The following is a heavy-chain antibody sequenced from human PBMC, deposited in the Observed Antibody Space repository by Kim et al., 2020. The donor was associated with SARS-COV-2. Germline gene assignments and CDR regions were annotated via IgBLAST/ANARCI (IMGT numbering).Heavy chain of an antibody. CDR1: GFTFSSYA. D-gene: IGHD3-10*01. CDR2: IGGSGGDT. V-gene: IGHV3-23*01. J-gene: IGHJ4*02. Sequence: GGSLRLSCAASGFTFSSYAMSWVRQAPGKGLEWVSTIGGSGGDTYYADSVKGRFTISRDNSKNTLYLQMNSLRADDTAVYYCAKSDGSGSYDDYWGQGALVTVSS. CDR3: AKSDGSGSYDDY.